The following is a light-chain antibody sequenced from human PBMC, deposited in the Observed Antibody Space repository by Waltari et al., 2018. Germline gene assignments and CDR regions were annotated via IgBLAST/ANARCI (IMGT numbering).Light chain of an antibody. CDR3: QSFDSSHVV. V-gene: IGLV6-57*03. Sequence: FMLTQPHSVSESPGKTVTISCTRSSGNIATNYVQWYQQRPGSAPTKVIYEDNQRPSGVPDRFSGPIDSSSNSASLIISGLKAEDEADYYCQSFDSSHVVFGGGTKLTVL. J-gene: IGLJ2*01. CDR2: EDN. CDR1: SGNIATNY.